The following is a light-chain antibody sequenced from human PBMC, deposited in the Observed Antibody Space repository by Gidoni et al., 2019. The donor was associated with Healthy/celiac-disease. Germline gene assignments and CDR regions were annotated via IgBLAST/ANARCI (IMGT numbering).Light chain of an antibody. Sequence: IQMSQSPYSLSASVGDRVTITCRASQSISSYLNWYQQKPGKAPKLLIYAASSLQSGVPSRFSGSGSGTDFTLTISSLQPEDFATYYCQQSYSTPPKLTFGGXTKVEIK. CDR3: QQSYSTPPKLT. V-gene: IGKV1-39*01. J-gene: IGKJ4*01. CDR2: AAS. CDR1: QSISSY.